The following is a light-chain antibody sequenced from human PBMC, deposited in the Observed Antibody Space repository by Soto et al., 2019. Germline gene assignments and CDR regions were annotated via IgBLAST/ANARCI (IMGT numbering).Light chain of an antibody. V-gene: IGKV3-20*01. J-gene: IGKJ1*01. CDR3: QRYGG. CDR1: QSISSSH. Sequence: EIVLTQSPGTLSLSPGERATLSCRASQSISSSHLAWYQQKPGQAPRLLIYSASSRAAGTPDRFSGSGSGTDFTLTISRLEPEDFAVYYCQRYGGFGQGTKV. CDR2: SAS.